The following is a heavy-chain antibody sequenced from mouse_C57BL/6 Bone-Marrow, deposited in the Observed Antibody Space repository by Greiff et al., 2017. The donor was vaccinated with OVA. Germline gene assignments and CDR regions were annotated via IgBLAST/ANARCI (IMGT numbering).Heavy chain of an antibody. CDR1: GYTFTSYW. D-gene: IGHD3-2*02. Sequence: QVQLQQSGAELVMPGASVKLSCKASGYTFTSYWMHWVKQRPGQGLEWIGEIDPSDSYTNYNQKFKGKSTLTVDKSSSTAYMQLRSLTSEDSAVYYCARFSSGYPYYFDYWGQGTTLTVSS. V-gene: IGHV1-69*01. CDR2: IDPSDSYT. CDR3: ARFSSGYPYYFDY. J-gene: IGHJ2*01.